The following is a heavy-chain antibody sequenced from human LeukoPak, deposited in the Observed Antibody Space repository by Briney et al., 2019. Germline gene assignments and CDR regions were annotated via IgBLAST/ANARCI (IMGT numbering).Heavy chain of an antibody. V-gene: IGHV4-61*02. Sequence: SQTLSLTCTVSGDSISSGSYYWSWIRQPAGKGLEWIGRIHTSGRTNYNPSLKSRVTISADTSKNQFSRKRTSLPPAATAGYSWARGVRYYYDSSVYLYGGQGTLVTVSS. CDR1: GDSISSGSYY. D-gene: IGHD3-22*01. CDR3: ARGVRYYYDSSVYLY. CDR2: IHTSGRT. J-gene: IGHJ4*02.